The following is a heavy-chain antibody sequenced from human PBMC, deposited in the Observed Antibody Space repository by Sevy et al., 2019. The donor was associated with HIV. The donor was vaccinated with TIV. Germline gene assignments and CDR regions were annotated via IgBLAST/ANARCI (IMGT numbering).Heavy chain of an antibody. CDR2: IYSGGST. Sequence: GGSLRLSCAASGFTVSSNYMSWVRQAPGKGLEWVSVIYSGGSTYYADSVKGRFTISRDNSKNTLYLQMNSLRAEETAVYYCARGGYYGSGTGAFDIWGQGTMVTVSS. CDR3: ARGGYYGSGTGAFDI. V-gene: IGHV3-53*01. J-gene: IGHJ3*02. CDR1: GFTVSSNY. D-gene: IGHD3-10*01.